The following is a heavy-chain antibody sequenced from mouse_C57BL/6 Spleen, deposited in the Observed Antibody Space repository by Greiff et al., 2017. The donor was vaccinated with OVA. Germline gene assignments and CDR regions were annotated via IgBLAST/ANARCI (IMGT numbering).Heavy chain of an antibody. J-gene: IGHJ1*03. CDR2: INYDGSST. V-gene: IGHV5-16*01. Sequence: EVMLVESEGGLVQPGSSMKLSCTASGFTFSDYYMAWVRQVPEKGLEWVANINYDGSSTYYLDSLKSRFIISRDNAKNSLYLQMSSLKSEDTATYYCARDGGYDYDEGYWYFDVWGTGTTVTVSS. CDR1: GFTFSDYY. D-gene: IGHD2-4*01. CDR3: ARDGGYDYDEGYWYFDV.